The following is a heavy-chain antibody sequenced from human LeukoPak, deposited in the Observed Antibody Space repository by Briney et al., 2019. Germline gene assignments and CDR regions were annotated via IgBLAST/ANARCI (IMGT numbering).Heavy chain of an antibody. V-gene: IGHV4-38-2*01. CDR1: GYSISSGYY. J-gene: IGHJ5*02. D-gene: IGHD2-2*01. CDR2: IYHSGST. Sequence: SETLSLTCAVSGYSISSGYYWGWIRQPPGKGLECIGSIYHSGSTYYNPSLKSRVTISVDTSKNQFSLKLSSVTAADTAMYYCARVNIVVVPAAGLEGWFDPWGQGTLVTVSS. CDR3: ARVNIVVVPAAGLEGWFDP.